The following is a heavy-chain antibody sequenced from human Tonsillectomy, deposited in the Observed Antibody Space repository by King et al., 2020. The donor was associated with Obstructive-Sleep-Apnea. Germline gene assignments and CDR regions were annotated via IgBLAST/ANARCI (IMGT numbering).Heavy chain of an antibody. D-gene: IGHD3-10*01. J-gene: IGHJ4*02. V-gene: IGHV3-43D*03. CDR1: GFTFDDYA. CDR3: AKDYGSGSKAGVDY. Sequence: VQLVESGGVVVQPGGSLRLSCAASGFTFDDYAMHWVRQAPGKGLEWVSLISWAGGSTYYADSVKGRFTISRDNSKNSLYLQMNSLRAEDTALYYCAKDYGSGSKAGVDYWGQGTLVTVSS. CDR2: ISWAGGST.